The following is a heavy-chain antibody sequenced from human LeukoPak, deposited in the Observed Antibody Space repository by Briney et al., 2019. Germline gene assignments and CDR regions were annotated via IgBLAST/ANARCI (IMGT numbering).Heavy chain of an antibody. D-gene: IGHD1-26*01. CDR3: ARDSDRIVGANFDY. CDR2: IKQDGSKK. CDR1: GFTFSSHW. J-gene: IGHJ4*01. V-gene: IGHV3-7*01. Sequence: GRSLRLSCAPAGFTFSSHWMNWVRQAPAEGLEWVANIKQDGSKKNYMDSVKGRFTISRDNAKNSPYLQINSLRAEHTALNYWARDSDRIVGANFDYWGHGTLVTVSS.